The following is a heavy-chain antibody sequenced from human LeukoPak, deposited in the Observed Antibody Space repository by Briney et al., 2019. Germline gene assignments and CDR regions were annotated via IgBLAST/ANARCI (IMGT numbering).Heavy chain of an antibody. CDR2: IYYSGST. V-gene: IGHV4-39*01. Sequence: SETLSLTCTVSGGSISSSSYYWGWIRQPPGKGLEWIGSIYYSGSTYYNPSLKSRVTISVDTSKNQFSLKLSSVTAADTAVYYCARRGEDSSSPLDWGQGTLVTVSS. CDR3: ARRGEDSSSPLD. D-gene: IGHD6-13*01. CDR1: GGSISSSSYY. J-gene: IGHJ4*02.